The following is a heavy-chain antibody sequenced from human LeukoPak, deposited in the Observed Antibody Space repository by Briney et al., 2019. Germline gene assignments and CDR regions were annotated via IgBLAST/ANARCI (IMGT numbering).Heavy chain of an antibody. CDR2: ISSSGTYK. CDR3: ARDLAAGEHFYFDL. V-gene: IGHV3-21*01. D-gene: IGHD7-27*01. CDR1: GFTFSSYS. Sequence: GGSLRLSCAVSGFTFSSYSMSWVRQAPGKGLEWVSSISSSGTYKYYADSVKGRFTISRDNAKNSLYLQMNSLRAEDTAVYYCARDLAAGEHFYFDLWGRGALVTVSS. J-gene: IGHJ2*01.